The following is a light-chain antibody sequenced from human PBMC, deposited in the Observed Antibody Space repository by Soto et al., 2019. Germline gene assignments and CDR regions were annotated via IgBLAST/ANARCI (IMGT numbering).Light chain of an antibody. CDR3: QQSYSVPYT. Sequence: DIVMTQSPDSLAVSLGERATINCKSSRSILYSSNNKNYLVWYQQKPGQPPKMLIYRASTRESGVPDRFSGSGSRTDFTLTISSLQAEDVAVYYCQQSYSVPYTFGQGTKVEIK. V-gene: IGKV4-1*01. J-gene: IGKJ2*01. CDR2: RAS. CDR1: RSILYSSNNKNY.